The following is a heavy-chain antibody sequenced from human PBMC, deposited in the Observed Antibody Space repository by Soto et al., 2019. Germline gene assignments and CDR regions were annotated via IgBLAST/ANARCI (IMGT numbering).Heavy chain of an antibody. CDR1: GGAISSYY. V-gene: IGHV4-59*08. Sequence: KPSETLSLTCTVSGGAISSYYWSWIRQPPGKGLEWIGYIYYSGSTNYNPSLKSRVTISVDTSKNQFSLKLSSVTAADTAVYYCARRYGDAIDIWGQGAMVTVSS. D-gene: IGHD4-17*01. J-gene: IGHJ3*02. CDR3: ARRYGDAIDI. CDR2: IYYSGST.